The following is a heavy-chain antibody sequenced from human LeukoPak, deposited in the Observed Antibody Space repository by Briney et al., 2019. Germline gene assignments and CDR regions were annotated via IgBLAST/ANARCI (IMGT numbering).Heavy chain of an antibody. CDR2: ISSSRRTI. CDR1: GFMFSGYW. V-gene: IGHV3-48*02. D-gene: IGHD3-10*01. CDR3: ARDRSGGSGSSVSY. Sequence: QSGGSLRLSCAASGFMFSGYWMTWVRQAPGKGLEWVSYISSSRRTIYYADSVKGRFTISRDNAKNSLYLQMNSLRDEDTAVYYCARDRSGGSGSSVSYWGQGTLVTVSS. J-gene: IGHJ4*02.